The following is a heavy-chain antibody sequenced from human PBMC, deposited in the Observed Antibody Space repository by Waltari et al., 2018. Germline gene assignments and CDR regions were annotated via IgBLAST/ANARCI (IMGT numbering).Heavy chain of an antibody. V-gene: IGHV3-66*01. CDR1: GFTVSTNY. D-gene: IGHD4-17*01. CDR3: ARDGYGGNPWYFDY. CDR2: SYSGGST. J-gene: IGHJ4*02. Sequence: EVQLVESGGGLVQPGGSLRLSWAASGFTVSTNYMIWVREAPGKGLEWVSVSYSGGSTYYADSVKGRFTISRDNSKNTLYLQMNSLRAEDTAVYYCARDGYGGNPWYFDYWGQGTLVTVSS.